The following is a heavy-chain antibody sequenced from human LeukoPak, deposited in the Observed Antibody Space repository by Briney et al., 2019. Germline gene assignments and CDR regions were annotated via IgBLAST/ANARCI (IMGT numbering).Heavy chain of an antibody. J-gene: IGHJ1*01. CDR3: ARQVYRYSSSWYPGYFQH. V-gene: IGHV4-59*08. Sequence: PSETLSLTCTVSGGSISSYYWSWIRQPPGKGLEWIGHIYYSGSTNYNPSLKSRVTISVNTSKNQFSLKLSSVTAADTAVYYCARQVYRYSSSWYPGYFQHWGQGTLVTVSS. CDR1: GGSISSYY. D-gene: IGHD6-13*01. CDR2: IYYSGST.